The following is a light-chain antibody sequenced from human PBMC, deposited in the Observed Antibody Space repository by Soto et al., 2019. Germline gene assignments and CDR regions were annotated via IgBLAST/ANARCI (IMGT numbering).Light chain of an antibody. CDR2: EVT. Sequence: QSALTQPPSASGSPGESVTISCTGSSSDVGTYNFVSWYQQHPGKAPKVLIYEVTKRPSGVPDRFSGSKSGNSASLTVSGLQAEDEADYYCSSFAGINNVLFGGGTQLTVL. V-gene: IGLV2-8*01. CDR1: SSDVGTYNF. J-gene: IGLJ2*01. CDR3: SSFAGINNVL.